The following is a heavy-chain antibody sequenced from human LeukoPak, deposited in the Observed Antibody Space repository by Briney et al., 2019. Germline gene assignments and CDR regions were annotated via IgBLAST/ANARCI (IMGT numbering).Heavy chain of an antibody. CDR2: IYYSGST. D-gene: IGHD6-19*01. CDR1: GGSISSYY. V-gene: IGHV4-59*01. Sequence: SETLSLTCTVSGGSISSYYWSWIRQPPGKGLERIGLIYYSGSTNYNPSLKSRVTISIDTSKNQFSLKLSSVTAADTAVYYCARAFRVAVAGTRKLGYYYYGMDVWGQGTTVTVSS. CDR3: ARAFRVAVAGTRKLGYYYYGMDV. J-gene: IGHJ6*02.